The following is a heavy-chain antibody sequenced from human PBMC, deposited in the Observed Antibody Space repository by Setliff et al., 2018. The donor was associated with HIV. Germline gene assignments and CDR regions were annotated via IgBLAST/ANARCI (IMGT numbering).Heavy chain of an antibody. CDR3: ARHDCGGDCSINWFDP. J-gene: IGHJ5*02. CDR1: GYSIRDNFF. Sequence: SETLSLTCAVSGYSIRDNFFWGWVRQPPGKGLEWIGSIFYTGATYYNPSLKSRVTLSLDTSKNQFSLELTSVTAADTAVYYCARHDCGGDCSINWFDPWGQGTLVTVSS. D-gene: IGHD2-21*02. CDR2: IFYTGAT. V-gene: IGHV4-38-2*01.